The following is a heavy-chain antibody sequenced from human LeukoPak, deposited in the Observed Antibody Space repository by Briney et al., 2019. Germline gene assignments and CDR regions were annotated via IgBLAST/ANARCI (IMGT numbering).Heavy chain of an antibody. CDR1: GGTFSSYA. D-gene: IGHD3-10*01. CDR3: ARGVQNVFEH. J-gene: IGHJ1*01. Sequence: SVKVSCKASGGTFSSYAIGWVRQAPGQGLEWMGGIIPIFGTATYAQKFQGRVTITADESTSTAYMELSSLRSEDTAVYYCARGVQNVFEHWGQGTLVTVSS. CDR2: IIPIFGTA. V-gene: IGHV1-69*13.